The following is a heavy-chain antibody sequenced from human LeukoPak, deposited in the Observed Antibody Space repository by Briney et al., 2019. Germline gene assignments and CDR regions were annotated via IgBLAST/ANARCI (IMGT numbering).Heavy chain of an antibody. V-gene: IGHV3-11*04. CDR2: ISSSGSTI. D-gene: IGHD6-13*01. Sequence: GGALRLSCAASGFTFSDYYMSWIRQAPGKGLEWVSYISSSGSTIYYADSVQGRFTIFRDNAKNSLYLQMNSLRAEDTAVYYCAREVYSSSWFDYWGQGTLVTVSS. J-gene: IGHJ4*02. CDR1: GFTFSDYY. CDR3: AREVYSSSWFDY.